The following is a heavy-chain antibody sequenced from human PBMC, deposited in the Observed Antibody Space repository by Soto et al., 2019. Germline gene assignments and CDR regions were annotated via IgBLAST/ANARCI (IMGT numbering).Heavy chain of an antibody. Sequence: GGSLRLSCAASGFTFSRYAMSWVRQAPGKGLEWVSTIAADGGSTYYGDSVKGRFSISRDNSKNTLFLQLNSLRAEDTAVYYCARKYHFGSGSYLYYFDYWGQGGLVTVSS. V-gene: IGHV3-23*01. D-gene: IGHD3-10*01. CDR3: ARKYHFGSGSYLYYFDY. J-gene: IGHJ4*02. CDR2: IAADGGST. CDR1: GFTFSRYA.